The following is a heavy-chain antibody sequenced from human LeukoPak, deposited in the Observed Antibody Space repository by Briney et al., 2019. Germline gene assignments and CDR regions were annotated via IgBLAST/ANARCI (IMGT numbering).Heavy chain of an antibody. V-gene: IGHV3-23*01. CDR2: ITNNGDTT. Sequence: PGGSLRLSCAASGFTFASYAMRWVRQAPGKGLEWASSITNNGDTTYYADSVKGRFTISRDNAKNSLYLQMNSLRDEDTAVYYCARDGDSSGYYAAFDIWGQGTMVTVSS. CDR3: ARDGDSSGYYAAFDI. D-gene: IGHD3-22*01. CDR1: GFTFASYA. J-gene: IGHJ3*02.